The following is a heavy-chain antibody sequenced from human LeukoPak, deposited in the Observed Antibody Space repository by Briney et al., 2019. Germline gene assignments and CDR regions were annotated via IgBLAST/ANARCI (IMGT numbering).Heavy chain of an antibody. CDR2: INPNSGGT. D-gene: IGHD2-15*01. V-gene: IGHV1-2*02. Sequence: ASVKVSCKASGYTFTGYYMHWVRQAPGRGLEWMGWINPNSGGTNYAQKFQGRVTMTRDTSISTAYMELSRLRSDDTAVYYCARDMSGYCSGGSCYSSYYYYYMDVWGKGTTVTVSS. CDR3: ARDMSGYCSGGSCYSSYYYYYMDV. CDR1: GYTFTGYY. J-gene: IGHJ6*03.